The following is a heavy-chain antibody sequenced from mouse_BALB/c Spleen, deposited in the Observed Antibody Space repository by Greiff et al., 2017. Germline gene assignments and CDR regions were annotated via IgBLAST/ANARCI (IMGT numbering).Heavy chain of an antibody. CDR1: GFTFSSYG. CDR3: ARQGDYYGSSRYFDY. V-gene: IGHV5-6*01. Sequence: EVQGVESGGDLVKPGGSLKLSCAASGFTFSSYGMSWVRQTPDKRLEWVATISSGGSYTYYPDSVKGRFTISRDNAKNTLYLQMSSLKSEDTAMYYCARQGDYYGSSRYFDYWGQGTTLTVSS. CDR2: ISSGGSYT. D-gene: IGHD1-1*01. J-gene: IGHJ2*01.